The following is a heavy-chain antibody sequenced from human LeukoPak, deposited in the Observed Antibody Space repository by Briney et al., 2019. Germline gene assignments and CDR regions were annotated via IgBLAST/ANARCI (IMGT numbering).Heavy chain of an antibody. Sequence: GGSLRLSCAASGFTFSSYGMHWVRQAPGKGVEWVAVIWYDGNNKYYADSVKGRFTIYRDNSKNTLYLQMNSLRAEDTAVYYCARSTSSEYDIYHFDYWGQGTLVTVSS. CDR2: IWYDGNNK. CDR1: GFTFSSYG. D-gene: IGHD3-9*01. CDR3: ARSTSSEYDIYHFDY. V-gene: IGHV3-33*01. J-gene: IGHJ4*02.